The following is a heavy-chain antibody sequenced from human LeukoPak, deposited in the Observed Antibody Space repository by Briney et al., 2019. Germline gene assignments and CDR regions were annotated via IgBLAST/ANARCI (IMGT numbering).Heavy chain of an antibody. V-gene: IGHV1-69*04. CDR2: IIPILGIA. J-gene: IGHJ3*02. Sequence: GASVKVSCKASGGTFSSYAISWVRQAPGQGLEWMGRIIPILGIANYAQKFQGRVTITADKSTSTAYMELSSLRSEDTAVYYCARGVGATGAFDIWGQGTMVTVSS. CDR3: ARGVGATGAFDI. D-gene: IGHD1-26*01. CDR1: GGTFSSYA.